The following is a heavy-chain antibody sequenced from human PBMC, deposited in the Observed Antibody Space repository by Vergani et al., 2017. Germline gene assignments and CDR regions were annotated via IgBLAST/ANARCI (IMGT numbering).Heavy chain of an antibody. CDR2: SYTSGST. Sequence: QVQLQESGPGLVKPSQTLSLTCTVSGGSISSGSYYWSWIRQPAGKGLEWIGRSYTSGSTNYNPSLKSRVTISVDTSKNQFSLKLSSVTAADTAVYYCARAGYNYGFDYWGQGTLVTVSS. J-gene: IGHJ4*02. V-gene: IGHV4-61*02. CDR1: GGSISSGSYY. CDR3: ARAGYNYGFDY. D-gene: IGHD5-24*01.